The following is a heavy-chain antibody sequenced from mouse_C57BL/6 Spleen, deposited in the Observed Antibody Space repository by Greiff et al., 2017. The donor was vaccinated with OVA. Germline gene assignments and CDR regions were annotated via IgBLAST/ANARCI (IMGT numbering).Heavy chain of an antibody. V-gene: IGHV1-81*01. CDR3: ARRRNYYGSSYVNYAMDY. CDR1: GYTFTSYG. Sequence: QVQLKQSGAELARPGASVKLSCKASGYTFTSYGISWVKQRTGQGLEWIGEIYPRSGNTYYNEKFKGKATLTADKSSSTAYMELRSLTSEDSAVYFCARRRNYYGSSYVNYAMDYWGQGTSVTVSS. J-gene: IGHJ4*01. D-gene: IGHD1-1*01. CDR2: IYPRSGNT.